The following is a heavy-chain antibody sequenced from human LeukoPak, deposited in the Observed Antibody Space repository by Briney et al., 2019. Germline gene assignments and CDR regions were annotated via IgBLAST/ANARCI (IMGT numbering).Heavy chain of an antibody. V-gene: IGHV1-69*04. CDR2: IIPILGIA. J-gene: IGHJ4*02. Sequence: SVKVSCKASGGTFSSYAISWVRQAPGQGLERMGRIIPILGIANYAQKFQGRVTITADKSTSTAYMELSSLRSEDTAVYYCARDPTGTTPMGYWGQGTLVTVSS. CDR3: ARDPTGTTPMGY. D-gene: IGHD1-7*01. CDR1: GGTFSSYA.